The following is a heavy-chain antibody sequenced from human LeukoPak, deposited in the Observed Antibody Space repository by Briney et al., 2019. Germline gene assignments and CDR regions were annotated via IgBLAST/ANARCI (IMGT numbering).Heavy chain of an antibody. J-gene: IGHJ4*02. Sequence: GGSLRLSCAASGFTFSDYYMSWIRQAPGKGLEWVSNISSSGSAIYYADSIKGRFTISRDNAKNSLYLQMNSLRAEDTAVYYCARGWGRSWNRHFDYWGQGTLVTVSS. CDR3: ARGWGRSWNRHFDY. V-gene: IGHV3-11*04. CDR1: GFTFSDYY. CDR2: ISSSGSAI. D-gene: IGHD1-1*01.